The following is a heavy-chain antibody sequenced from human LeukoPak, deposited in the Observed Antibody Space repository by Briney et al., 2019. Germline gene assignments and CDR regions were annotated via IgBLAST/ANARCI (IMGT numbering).Heavy chain of an antibody. CDR2: IKQDGSEK. CDR1: GLTFSSYW. Sequence: GGSLRLSCGASGLTFSSYWMSWVPRAPGRGVEWVAHIKQDGSEKYYVYSVKGRYTISRDNDKNSLYLQMNSLTAEDTAVYYCARVADYGDSPFNCWGQGTLVTVSS. CDR3: ARVADYGDSPFNC. V-gene: IGHV3-7*01. D-gene: IGHD4-17*01. J-gene: IGHJ4*02.